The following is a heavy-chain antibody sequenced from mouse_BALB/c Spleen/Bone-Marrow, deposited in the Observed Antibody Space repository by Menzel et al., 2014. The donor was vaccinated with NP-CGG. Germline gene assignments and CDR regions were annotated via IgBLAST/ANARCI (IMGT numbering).Heavy chain of an antibody. CDR1: GYVFSTYW. V-gene: IGHV1-80*01. CDR2: IYPGDGDT. Sequence: VKLMESGAELVRPGSSVKISCKASGYVFSTYWMNWVKQRPGQGLEWIGQIYPGDGDTNYNGEFKGTATLTADKSSSTAYMQLSSLTSEDSAVYFCARSGYGSSYDYWGQGTTLTVSS. D-gene: IGHD1-1*01. CDR3: ARSGYGSSYDY. J-gene: IGHJ2*01.